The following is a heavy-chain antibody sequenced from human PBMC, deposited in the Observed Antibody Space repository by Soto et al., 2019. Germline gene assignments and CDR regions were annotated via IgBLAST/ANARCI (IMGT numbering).Heavy chain of an antibody. D-gene: IGHD4-17*01. CDR1: GFTFSSYA. CDR2: ISGSGGST. V-gene: IGHV3-23*01. Sequence: GGSLRLSCAASGFTFSSYAMSWVRQAPGKGLEWVSAISGSGGSTYYADSVKGRFTISRDNSKNTLYLQMNSLRAEDTAVYYWAKDPDGDYVVGWFDPWGQGTLVTVSS. CDR3: AKDPDGDYVVGWFDP. J-gene: IGHJ5*02.